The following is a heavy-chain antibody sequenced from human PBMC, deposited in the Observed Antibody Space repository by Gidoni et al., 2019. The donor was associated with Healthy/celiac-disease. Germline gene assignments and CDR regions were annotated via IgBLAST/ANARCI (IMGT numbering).Heavy chain of an antibody. CDR3: ARDRGSSGLKYFDY. V-gene: IGHV3-20*01. CDR2: INWNGGST. Sequence: EVQLVESGGGVVRPGGSLRLSWAASGSPFDDYGMSWVRQAPGKGLVWFAGINWNGGSTGYADSVKGRFTISRDNAKNSLYLQMNSLRAEDTALYHCARDRGSSGLKYFDYWGQGTLVTVSS. J-gene: IGHJ4*02. CDR1: GSPFDDYG. D-gene: IGHD6-19*01.